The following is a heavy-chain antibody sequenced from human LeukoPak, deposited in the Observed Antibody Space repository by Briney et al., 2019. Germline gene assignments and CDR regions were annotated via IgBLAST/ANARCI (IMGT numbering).Heavy chain of an antibody. D-gene: IGHD2-2*01. CDR1: GYSFTSYW. CDR2: IYPGDSDT. J-gene: IGHJ3*02. CDR3: ATSVQFRVGAFDI. Sequence: GESLKISCKGSGYSFTSYWIGWVRQMPGKGLEWMGIIYPGDSDTRYSPSFQGQVTISADKSISTAYLQWSSLKASDTAMYYSATSVQFRVGAFDIWGQGTMVTVSS. V-gene: IGHV5-51*01.